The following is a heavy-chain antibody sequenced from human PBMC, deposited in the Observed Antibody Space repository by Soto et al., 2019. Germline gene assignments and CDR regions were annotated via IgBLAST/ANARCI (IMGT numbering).Heavy chain of an antibody. D-gene: IGHD6-13*01. CDR2: ISAYNGNT. CDR3: ASFSIAATDPYGMDV. J-gene: IGHJ6*02. V-gene: IGHV1-18*01. CDR1: GYTFTSYG. Sequence: QVQLVQSGAEVKKPGASVKVSCKASGYTFTSYGISWVRQAPGQGLEWMGWISAYNGNTNYAQKLQGRVAMTTDTSTSTAYMELRSLRSDDTAVYYCASFSIAATDPYGMDVWGQGTTVTVSS.